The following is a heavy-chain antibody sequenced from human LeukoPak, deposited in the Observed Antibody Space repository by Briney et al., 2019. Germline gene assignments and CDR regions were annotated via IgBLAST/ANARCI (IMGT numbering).Heavy chain of an antibody. D-gene: IGHD2-2*01. V-gene: IGHV1-69*05. Sequence: SVKVSCKASGGTFSSYAISWVRQAPGQGLEWMGGIIPIFGTANYAQKFQGRVTITTDESTSTAYMELSSLRSEDTAVYYCARGSYCSSTSCLTKASWFDPWGQGTLVTVSS. CDR3: ARGSYCSSTSCLTKASWFDP. CDR2: IIPIFGTA. J-gene: IGHJ5*02. CDR1: GGTFSSYA.